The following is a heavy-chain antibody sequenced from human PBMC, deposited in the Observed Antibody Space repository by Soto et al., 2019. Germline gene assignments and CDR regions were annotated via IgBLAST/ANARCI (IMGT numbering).Heavy chain of an antibody. D-gene: IGHD4-17*01. J-gene: IGHJ5*02. CDR2: IYYSGST. V-gene: IGHV4-39*01. Sequence: SETLSLTCTVSGGSISSSSYYWGWIRQPPGKGLEWIGSIYYSGSTYYNPSLKSRVTISVDTSKNQFSLKLSSVTAADTAVYYCARTDDYGDYLSRFDPWGQGTLVTVSS. CDR1: GGSISSSSYY. CDR3: ARTDDYGDYLSRFDP.